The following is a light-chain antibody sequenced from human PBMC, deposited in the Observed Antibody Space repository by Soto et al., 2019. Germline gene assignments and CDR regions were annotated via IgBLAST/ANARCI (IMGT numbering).Light chain of an antibody. CDR3: SSYTSSGGV. J-gene: IGLJ1*01. CDR2: DVS. CDR1: SSDVGGYNY. V-gene: IGLV2-14*01. Sequence: QSALTQPASVSGSPGQSITISCTGTSSDVGGYNYVSWYQQHPVKAPKLMIYDVSNRPSGVSNRFSGSKSGNTASLTISGLQAEDEADYYCSSYTSSGGVFGTGTKVTVL.